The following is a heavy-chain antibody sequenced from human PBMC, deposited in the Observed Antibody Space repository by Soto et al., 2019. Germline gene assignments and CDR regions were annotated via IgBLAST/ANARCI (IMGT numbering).Heavy chain of an antibody. J-gene: IGHJ3*02. Sequence: GGSLRLSCAASGFTFDDYAMHWVRQAPGKGLEWVSGISWNSGSIGYADSVKGRFTISRDNAKNSLYMQMNSLRAEDTALYYCAKDIGDEGEYGAFDIWGQGTMVTVSS. CDR3: AKDIGDEGEYGAFDI. V-gene: IGHV3-9*01. CDR1: GFTFDDYA. CDR2: ISWNSGSI. D-gene: IGHD1-26*01.